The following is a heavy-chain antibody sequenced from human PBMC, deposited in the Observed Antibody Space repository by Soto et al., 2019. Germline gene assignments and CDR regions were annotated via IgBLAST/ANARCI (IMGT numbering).Heavy chain of an antibody. Sequence: ASVKVSCKASGYTFTSYDINWVRQATGQGLEWMGWMNPNSGNTGYAQKFQGRVTMTRNTSISTAYMELSSLRSEDTAVYYCASDGRAREQWRLTNDAFDIWGQGTMVTVSS. J-gene: IGHJ3*02. CDR2: MNPNSGNT. V-gene: IGHV1-8*01. D-gene: IGHD6-19*01. CDR1: GYTFTSYD. CDR3: ASDGRAREQWRLTNDAFDI.